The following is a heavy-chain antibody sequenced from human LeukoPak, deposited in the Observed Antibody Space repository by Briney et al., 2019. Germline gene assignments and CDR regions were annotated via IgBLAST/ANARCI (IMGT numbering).Heavy chain of an antibody. D-gene: IGHD4-17*01. CDR3: AKDSLYGAYFDY. J-gene: IGHJ4*02. CDR1: GFTFSSYG. CDR2: ISYDGSNK. V-gene: IGHV3-30*18. Sequence: GGSLRLSCAASGFTFSSYGMHWVRQAPGKGREWVAVISYDGSNKYYADSVKGRFTISRDNSKNTLYLQMNSLRAEDTAVYYCAKDSLYGAYFDYWGQGTLVTVSS.